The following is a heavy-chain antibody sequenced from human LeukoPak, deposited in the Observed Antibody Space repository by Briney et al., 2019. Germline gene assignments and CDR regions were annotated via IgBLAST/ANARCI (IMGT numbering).Heavy chain of an antibody. Sequence: GGSLRLSCAASGFTFSSYVMSWVRQAPGKGLEWVSYINRNGEMIFYPDFVKGRFTISRDNAKNSLYLQMNSLRDEDTAVYYCARDNDWAFHYWGQGTLVTVSS. V-gene: IGHV3-48*02. D-gene: IGHD3-9*01. CDR3: ARDNDWAFHY. CDR2: INRNGEMI. J-gene: IGHJ4*02. CDR1: GFTFSSYV.